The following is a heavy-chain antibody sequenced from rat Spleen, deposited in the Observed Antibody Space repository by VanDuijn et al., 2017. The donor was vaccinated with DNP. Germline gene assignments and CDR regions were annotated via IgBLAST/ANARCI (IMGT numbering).Heavy chain of an antibody. V-gene: IGHV5-31*01. CDR3: AKIAAGAMDA. CDR2: ITGGGGTT. CDR1: GFTFSYYW. Sequence: EVQLVESGGDLVQPGRSLKLSCVASGFTFSYYWMAWIRQVPGKGLEWIASITGGGGTTSYPDSGKGRFTISRDDAKTTLYLQMNSLTSEDTAIYYCAKIAAGAMDAWGQGTSVTVSS. D-gene: IGHD1-2*01. J-gene: IGHJ4*01.